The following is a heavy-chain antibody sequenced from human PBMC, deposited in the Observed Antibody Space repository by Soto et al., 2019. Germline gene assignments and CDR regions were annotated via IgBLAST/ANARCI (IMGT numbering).Heavy chain of an antibody. CDR3: AGAGITGTTNY. V-gene: IGHV3-74*01. J-gene: IGHJ4*02. D-gene: IGHD1-20*01. CDR1: GFTFSNYW. Sequence: GGSLRLSCAASGFTFSNYWMYWVRQAPGKGLVWVSPVNNDGSDRDHADSVKGRFTISRDNAKNSLYLQMNSLRAEDTAVYYCAGAGITGTTNYWGQGTLVTASS. CDR2: VNNDGSDR.